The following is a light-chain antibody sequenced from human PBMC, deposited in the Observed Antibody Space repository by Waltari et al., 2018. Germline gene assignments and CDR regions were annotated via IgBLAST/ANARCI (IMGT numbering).Light chain of an antibody. J-gene: IGKJ1*01. CDR3: QQYYSTPWT. CDR2: WAS. CDR1: SLLYGSNKQNY. Sequence: SLLYGSNKQNYLAWYQQKPGQPPKLLIYWASTRESGVPDRFSGSGSGTDFTLTISSLQAEDVAVYYCQQYYSTPWTFGQGTKVEIK. V-gene: IGKV4-1*01.